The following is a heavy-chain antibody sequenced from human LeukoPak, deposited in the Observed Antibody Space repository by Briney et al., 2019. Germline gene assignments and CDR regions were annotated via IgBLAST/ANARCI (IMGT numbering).Heavy chain of an antibody. Sequence: PGGSLRLSCAASGFSVITNYMSWVRQAPGKGLEWVSVIYSGGTTYYTDSVKGRFTISRDNTKNTLYLQMDSLRVEDTAVYYCARGPGYCSGSSCYEPPTYYYYSGFDVWGQGTTVTVSS. CDR2: IYSGGTT. D-gene: IGHD2-2*01. CDR1: GFSVITNY. V-gene: IGHV3-53*01. J-gene: IGHJ6*02. CDR3: ARGPGYCSGSSCYEPPTYYYYSGFDV.